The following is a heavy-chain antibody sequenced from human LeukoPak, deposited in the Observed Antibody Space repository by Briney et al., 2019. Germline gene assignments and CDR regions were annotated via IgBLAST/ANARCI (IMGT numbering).Heavy chain of an antibody. CDR2: TRSKANSYAT. Sequence: GGSLRLSCAASGFIFSDSAIQWVRQASGKGLEWVGRTRSKANSYATTYAASVEGRFIISRDESKNKAYLQMNSLKTEDTALYYCTTTWAWGQGTLVTVSS. CDR1: GFIFSDSA. D-gene: IGHD1-26*01. CDR3: TTTWA. V-gene: IGHV3-73*01. J-gene: IGHJ5*02.